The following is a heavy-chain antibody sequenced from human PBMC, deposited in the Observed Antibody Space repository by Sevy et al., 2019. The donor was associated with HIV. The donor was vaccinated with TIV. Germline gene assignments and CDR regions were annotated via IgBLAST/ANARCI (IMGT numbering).Heavy chain of an antibody. J-gene: IGHJ4*02. D-gene: IGHD3-3*01. CDR2: IRSKAYGRTT. Sequence: GGSLRLSCTGSGFTFGDYVLSWVRQAPGKGLEWVGFIRSKAYGRTTKYAASVKGRFTISRDDSKSIAYLQMNSLKTEDTAVYYCISREGTIFGVVTRDYWGQGTLVTVSS. CDR3: ISREGTIFGVVTRDY. CDR1: GFTFGDYV. V-gene: IGHV3-49*04.